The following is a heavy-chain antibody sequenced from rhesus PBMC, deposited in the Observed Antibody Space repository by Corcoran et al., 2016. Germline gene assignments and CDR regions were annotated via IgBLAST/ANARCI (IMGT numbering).Heavy chain of an antibody. Sequence: EVQLVESGGGLVQPGGSLRLACAASGFTFSSYGRSWVRQAPGKGLEWVSYISNGGGSTYYADSVKGRFTISRDNSKNTLSLQMNSLRAEDTAVYYCAKRGATEGGIDYWGQGVLVTVSS. CDR1: GFTFSSYG. CDR3: AKRGATEGGIDY. J-gene: IGHJ4*01. CDR2: ISNGGGST. V-gene: IGHV3S5*01. D-gene: IGHD1-26*01.